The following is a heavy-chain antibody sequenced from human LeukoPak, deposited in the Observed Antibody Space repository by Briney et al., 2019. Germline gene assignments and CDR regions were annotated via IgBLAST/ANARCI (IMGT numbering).Heavy chain of an antibody. V-gene: IGHV3-7*01. J-gene: IGHJ4*02. Sequence: GGSLRLSCAASGFTFSSYWMSWVRQAPGKGLEWVANINQDGSGEYYVDSVKGRFTLSRDNAKNSLSQQMNSLRAEDTAMYYCARKVGKYSGWYNYWGQGTLVTVSS. CDR3: ARKVGKYSGWYNY. D-gene: IGHD6-19*01. CDR2: INQDGSGE. CDR1: GFTFSSYW.